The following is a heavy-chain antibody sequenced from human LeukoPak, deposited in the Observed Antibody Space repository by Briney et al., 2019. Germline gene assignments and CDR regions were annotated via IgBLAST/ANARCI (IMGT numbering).Heavy chain of an antibody. Sequence: GGSLRLSCAASGFTFDDYAMHWVRQAPGKGLVWVSRVNSDGSSTTYAESVKGRFTISRDNAKNTLYLQMNSLRAEDTAVYYCARREGGDYGGVFGRWGQGTLVTVSS. V-gene: IGHV3-74*01. CDR1: GFTFDDYA. CDR2: VNSDGSST. CDR3: ARREGGDYGGVFGR. J-gene: IGHJ4*02. D-gene: IGHD4-17*01.